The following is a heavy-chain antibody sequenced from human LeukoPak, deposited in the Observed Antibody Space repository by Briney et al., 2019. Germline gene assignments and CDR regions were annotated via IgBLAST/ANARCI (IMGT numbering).Heavy chain of an antibody. J-gene: IGHJ5*02. Sequence: ASVKVSCKASGYTFTGYYMHWVRQAPGEGLEWMGRIIPIFGTANYAQKFQGRVTITTDESTSTAYMELSSLRSEDTAVYYCARAPHPIVANRGVYWFDPWGQGTLVTVSS. CDR3: ARAPHPIVANRGVYWFDP. D-gene: IGHD5-12*01. CDR1: GYTFTGYY. V-gene: IGHV1-69*05. CDR2: IIPIFGTA.